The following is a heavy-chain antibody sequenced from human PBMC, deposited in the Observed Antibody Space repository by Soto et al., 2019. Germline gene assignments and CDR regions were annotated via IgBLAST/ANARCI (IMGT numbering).Heavy chain of an antibody. D-gene: IGHD3-3*01. CDR2: IWNDGSNK. CDR3: ARGLDLWSAIDF. V-gene: IGHV3-33*01. J-gene: IGHJ4*02. Sequence: GGSLRLSCGASGFIFSNYAMYWVRQAPGKGLEWVAVIWNDGSNKYYGDSVKGRFTISRDNSKNTLYLQMTSLRAEDTAVYYCARGLDLWSAIDFWGQGTLVTVSS. CDR1: GFIFSNYA.